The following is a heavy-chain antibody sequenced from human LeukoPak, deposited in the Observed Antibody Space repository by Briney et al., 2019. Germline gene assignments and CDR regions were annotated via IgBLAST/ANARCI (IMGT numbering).Heavy chain of an antibody. CDR2: ISYDGTYK. D-gene: IGHD3-10*01. Sequence: GGSLRLSCAASGFTFSSYGRHWVRQAPGKGLEGVAVISYDGTYKYYADSVKGRFTISRDNSKNTLYLQMNSLRAEDTAVYYCAVLRFGEWDFDYWGQGTLVTVSS. V-gene: IGHV3-30*03. J-gene: IGHJ4*02. CDR1: GFTFSSYG. CDR3: AVLRFGEWDFDY.